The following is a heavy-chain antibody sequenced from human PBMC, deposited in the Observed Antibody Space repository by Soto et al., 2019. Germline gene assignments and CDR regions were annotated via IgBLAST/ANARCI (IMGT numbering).Heavy chain of an antibody. CDR1: GYSFTSYW. CDR3: ARSGAVNSAFDI. J-gene: IGHJ3*02. Sequence: PGESMKISSKVSGYSFTSYWISWVSQMPGKGPEWMGRIDPSDSYTNYSPSFQGHVTISADKSISTAYLQWSSLKASVTAMYYCARSGAVNSAFDIWGQVTMVTVSS. V-gene: IGHV5-10-1*01. D-gene: IGHD4-17*01. CDR2: IDPSDSYT.